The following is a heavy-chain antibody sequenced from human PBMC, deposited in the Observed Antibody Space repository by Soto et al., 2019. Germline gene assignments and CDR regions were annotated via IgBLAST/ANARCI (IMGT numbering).Heavy chain of an antibody. Sequence: ASVKVSCKASGYTFTSYGISCVRQAPGQGLEWMGGIIPIFGTANYAQKFQGRVTITADESTSTAYMELSSLRSEDTAVYYCARDGGIAAAGYYYYYGMDVWGQGTTVTVSS. D-gene: IGHD6-13*01. CDR2: IIPIFGTA. CDR3: ARDGGIAAAGYYYYYGMDV. V-gene: IGHV1-69*13. CDR1: GYTFTSYG. J-gene: IGHJ6*02.